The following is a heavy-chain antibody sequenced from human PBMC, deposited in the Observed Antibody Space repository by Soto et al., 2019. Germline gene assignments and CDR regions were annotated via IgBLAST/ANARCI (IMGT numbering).Heavy chain of an antibody. J-gene: IGHJ4*02. CDR3: ARAWGRVFDY. CDR2: TYYSGST. Sequence: QVQLQESGPGLVKPSETLSLTCTVSGGSISSYYWSWIRQPPGKGLGWIGYTYYSGSTNYNPSLKSRVTISVDTSKNQFSLKLSSVTAADTAVYYCARAWGRVFDYWGQGTLVTVSS. D-gene: IGHD3-16*01. V-gene: IGHV4-59*01. CDR1: GGSISSYY.